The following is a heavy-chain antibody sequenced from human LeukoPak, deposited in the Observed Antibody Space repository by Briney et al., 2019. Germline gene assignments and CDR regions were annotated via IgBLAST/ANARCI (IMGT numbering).Heavy chain of an antibody. D-gene: IGHD3-10*01. CDR1: GGTFSSYA. J-gene: IGHJ6*02. CDR3: ARDLWFGESDYYYYGMDV. Sequence: GASVKVSCKASGGTFSSYAISWVRQAPGQGLEWMGRIIPILGIANYAQKFQGRVTITADKSTSTAYMELSSLRSEDTAVYYGARDLWFGESDYYYYGMDVWGQGTTVTVSS. CDR2: IIPILGIA. V-gene: IGHV1-69*04.